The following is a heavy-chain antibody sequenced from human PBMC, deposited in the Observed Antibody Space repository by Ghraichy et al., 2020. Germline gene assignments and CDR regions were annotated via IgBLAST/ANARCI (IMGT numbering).Heavy chain of an antibody. CDR3: ARMKGYSYGPDY. V-gene: IGHV4-59*01. D-gene: IGHD5-18*01. Sequence: SEPLSLTCTVSGGSISSYYWSWIRQPPGKGLEWIGYIYYSGSTNYNPSLKSRVTISVDTSKNQFSLKLSSVTAADTAVYYCARMKGYSYGPDYWGQGTLVTVSS. CDR2: IYYSGST. J-gene: IGHJ4*02. CDR1: GGSISSYY.